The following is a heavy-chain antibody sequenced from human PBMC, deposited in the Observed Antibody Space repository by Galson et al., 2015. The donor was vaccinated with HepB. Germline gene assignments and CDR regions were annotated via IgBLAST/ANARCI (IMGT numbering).Heavy chain of an antibody. J-gene: IGHJ6*02. CDR2: INQDGSSK. D-gene: IGHD3-10*01. CDR1: GFTSGSYW. CDR3: ARRISLVRGIITKPDYYYGMDV. Sequence: SLRLSCAASGFTSGSYWMNWVRQAPGKGLEWVAHINQDGSSKYYVDSVKGRFTISRDNAKDSVYLQLDSLRAEDTAVYYCARRISLVRGIITKPDYYYGMDVWGQGTTVTVAS. V-gene: IGHV3-7*03.